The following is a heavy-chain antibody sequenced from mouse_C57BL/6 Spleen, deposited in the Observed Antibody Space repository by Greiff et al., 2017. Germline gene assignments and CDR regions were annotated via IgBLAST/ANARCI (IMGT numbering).Heavy chain of an antibody. CDR3: AREGYYGNPFDY. Sequence: VQLQQSGPELVKPGASVKISCKASGYTFTDYYMNWVEQSHGKSLEWIGDINPNNGGTSYTQKFKGKATLTVDKSSSTAYMELRSLTSEDSAVYYCAREGYYGNPFDYWGQGTTLTVSS. CDR1: GYTFTDYY. D-gene: IGHD2-1*01. J-gene: IGHJ2*01. CDR2: INPNNGGT. V-gene: IGHV1-26*01.